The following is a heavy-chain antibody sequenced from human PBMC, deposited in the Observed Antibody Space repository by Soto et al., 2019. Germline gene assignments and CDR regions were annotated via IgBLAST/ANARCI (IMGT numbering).Heavy chain of an antibody. Sequence: GGSLRLSCAASGFYFDEYGMSWVRQVPGKGLEWVSGIIENGEKTGYADSVKGRFTISRDNAKNSLYLQMNSLRAEDTAFYYCVRYSSNWFDPWGQGTLVTVSS. J-gene: IGHJ5*02. CDR2: IIENGEKT. CDR1: GFYFDEYG. V-gene: IGHV3-20*04. D-gene: IGHD2-21*01. CDR3: VRYSSNWFDP.